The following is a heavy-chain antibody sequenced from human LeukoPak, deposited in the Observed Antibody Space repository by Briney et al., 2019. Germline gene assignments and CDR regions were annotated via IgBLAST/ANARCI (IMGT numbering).Heavy chain of an antibody. CDR3: ARQRWLVLIDY. CDR1: GGSISSSSYY. V-gene: IGHV4-39*01. J-gene: IGHJ4*02. CDR2: IYYSGST. Sequence: SETLSLTCTVSGGSISSSSYYWGWIRQPPGKGLVWIGGIYYSGSTYYNPSLKSRVTISVDTSKNQFSLKLSSVTAADTAVYYCARQRWLVLIDYSGRGTLVTVSS. D-gene: IGHD6-19*01.